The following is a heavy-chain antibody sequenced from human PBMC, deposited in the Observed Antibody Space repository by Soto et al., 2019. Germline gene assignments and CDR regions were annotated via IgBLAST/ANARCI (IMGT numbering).Heavy chain of an antibody. CDR1: GFDFTYYA. CDR3: AKDEGVGGTLGLFDY. J-gene: IGHJ4*02. D-gene: IGHD1-26*01. CDR2: MSRDGSKI. Sequence: QVQLVESGGGAVQPGESLRLSCVASGFDFTYYAMHWVRQAPGKGLESVAVMSRDGSKIHHTDSVKGRFTISRDNSKNARHMQVNSLRKEDTAVNFCAKDEGVGGTLGLFDYWGQGTLVSVSS. V-gene: IGHV3-30*18.